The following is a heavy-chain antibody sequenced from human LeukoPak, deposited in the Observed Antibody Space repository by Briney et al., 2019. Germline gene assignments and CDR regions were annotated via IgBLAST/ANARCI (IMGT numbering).Heavy chain of an antibody. V-gene: IGHV4-34*01. D-gene: IGHD4-17*01. CDR2: INHSGST. CDR3: ARDRTGDYDSYYFDY. Sequence: KTSETLSLTCAVYGGSFSGYYWSWIRQPPGKGLEWIGEINHSGSTNYNPSLKSRVTISVDTSKNQFSLKLSSVTAADTAVYYCARDRTGDYDSYYFDYWGQGTLVTVSS. J-gene: IGHJ4*02. CDR1: GGSFSGYY.